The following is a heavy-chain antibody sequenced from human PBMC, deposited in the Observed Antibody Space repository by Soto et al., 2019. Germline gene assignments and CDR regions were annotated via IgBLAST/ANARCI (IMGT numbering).Heavy chain of an antibody. CDR3: ARARFSGTTRDRAFGI. V-gene: IGHV4-31*03. J-gene: IGHJ3*02. CDR2: IYYSGST. Sequence: PSETLSLTCTVSGGSISSGGYYWSWIRQHPGKGLEWIGYIYYSGSTYYNPSLKSRVTISVDTSKNQFSLKLSSVTAADTAVYYCARARFSGTTRDRAFGIWGQGTMVTVSS. CDR1: GGSISSGGYY. D-gene: IGHD1-7*01.